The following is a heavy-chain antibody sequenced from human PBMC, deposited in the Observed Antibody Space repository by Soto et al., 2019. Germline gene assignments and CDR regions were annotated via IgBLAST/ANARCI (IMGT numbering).Heavy chain of an antibody. CDR1: GFTFSGFH. J-gene: IGHJ4*02. V-gene: IGHV3-73*02. Sequence: EVQLVESGGGLVQPGGSLKLSCAASGFTFSGFHMHWVRQASGKGLEWVGRIGSKVDNYGTLYAASVTGRFTISRDDSKNTAFLQMNSLKTEDTAVYYCVPFCPDGVCYSDFDYWGQGILVAVSS. D-gene: IGHD2-8*01. CDR3: VPFCPDGVCYSDFDY. CDR2: IGSKVDNYGT.